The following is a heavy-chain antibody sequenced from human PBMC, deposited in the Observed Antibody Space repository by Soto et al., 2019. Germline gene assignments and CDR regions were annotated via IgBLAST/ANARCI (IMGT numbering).Heavy chain of an antibody. J-gene: IGHJ4*02. CDR2: ISSNNNHT. V-gene: IGHV1-18*01. Sequence: QLVQSGFEMKKPGASVKVSCKASGDSFTRYGINWVRQAAGQGLEWMGWISSNNNHTRYRQKFQDRVTLTKDTSTTTVYMELRSLRADETAVYYCASGSGSYTDFDYWGQGTLVTVSS. CDR1: GDSFTRYG. CDR3: ASGSGSYTDFDY. D-gene: IGHD1-26*01.